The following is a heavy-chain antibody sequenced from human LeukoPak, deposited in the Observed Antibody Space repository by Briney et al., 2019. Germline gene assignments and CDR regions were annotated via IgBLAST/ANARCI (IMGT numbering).Heavy chain of an antibody. CDR2: ISYDGSNK. J-gene: IGHJ4*02. CDR3: ARDPGAATAISYYFDY. V-gene: IGHV3-30-3*01. CDR1: GFTFISYA. D-gene: IGHD2-2*02. Sequence: GGSLRLSCAASGFTFISYAMHWGRQAPGKGLEWGAVISYDGSNKYYADSVKGRFTISRDNSKNTLYLQMNSLRAEDTAVYYCARDPGAATAISYYFDYWGQGTLVTVSS.